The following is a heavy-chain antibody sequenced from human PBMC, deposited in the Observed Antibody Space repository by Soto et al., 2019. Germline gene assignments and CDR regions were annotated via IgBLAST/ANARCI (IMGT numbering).Heavy chain of an antibody. CDR2: ISGNGRAT. V-gene: IGHV3-23*01. D-gene: IGHD1-7*01. CDR3: AKERDNWNYFPADS. J-gene: IGHJ4*02. Sequence: GGSLRLSCAGPGFIFSNYVLNWVRQAPGRGLEWVSSISGNGRATYYADSVKGRFTISRDNSKDTVFLQMNSLTAEDTAVYFCAKERDNWNYFPADSWGQGTPVTVSS. CDR1: GFIFSNYV.